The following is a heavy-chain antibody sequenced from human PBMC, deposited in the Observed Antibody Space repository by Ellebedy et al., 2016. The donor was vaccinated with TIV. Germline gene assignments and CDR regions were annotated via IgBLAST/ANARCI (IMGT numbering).Heavy chain of an antibody. V-gene: IGHV4-34*01. CDR3: ARGPRYSSGWYGRRKYGMDV. J-gene: IGHJ6*02. Sequence: MPSETLSLTCTVSGGSISSYYWSWIRQPPGKGLEWIGEINHSGSTNYNPSLKSRVTVSVDTSKNQFSLKLSSVTAADTAVYYCARGPRYSSGWYGRRKYGMDVWGQGTTVTVSS. CDR2: INHSGST. D-gene: IGHD6-19*01. CDR1: GGSISSYY.